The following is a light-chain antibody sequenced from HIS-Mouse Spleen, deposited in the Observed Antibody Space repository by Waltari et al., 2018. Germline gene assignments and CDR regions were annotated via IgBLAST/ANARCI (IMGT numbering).Light chain of an antibody. Sequence: QSALTQPASVSGSPGQSITISCTGTSSDVGSYNLLPWYQQHPGKAPKLMIYEGSKGPSGVSNRFSGSKSGNTASLTISGLQAEDEADYYCCSYAGSSTLVFGGGTKLTVL. CDR3: CSYAGSSTLV. J-gene: IGLJ3*02. CDR2: EGS. CDR1: SSDVGSYNL. V-gene: IGLV2-23*01.